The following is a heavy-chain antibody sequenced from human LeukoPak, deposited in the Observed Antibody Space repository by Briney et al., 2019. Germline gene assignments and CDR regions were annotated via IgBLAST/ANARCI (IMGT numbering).Heavy chain of an antibody. J-gene: IGHJ4*02. CDR1: GGSISSGGYY. CDR3: ARGGSTSYYFDY. V-gene: IGHV4-31*03. D-gene: IGHD2-2*01. CDR2: IYYSGST. Sequence: PSETLSLTCTVSGGSISSGGYYWSWIRQHPGKGLEWIGYIYYSGSTYYSPSLKSRVSISVDTSKNQFPLKLSSVTAAATAVYCCARGGSTSYYFDYWGQGTLVTVSS.